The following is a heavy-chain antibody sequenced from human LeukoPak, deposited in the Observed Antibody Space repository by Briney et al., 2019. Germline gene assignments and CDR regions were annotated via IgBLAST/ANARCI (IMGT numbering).Heavy chain of an antibody. V-gene: IGHV3-30*03. D-gene: IGHD1-20*01. J-gene: IGHJ3*02. CDR1: GFTFSSYG. CDR3: ASSVITEDAFDI. CDR2: ISYDGSNK. Sequence: PGGSLRLSCAASGFTFSSYGMHWVRQAPGKGLEWVAVISYDGSNKYYADSVKGRFTISRDNAKNSLYLQMNSLRAEDTALYYCASSVITEDAFDIWGQGTMVTVSS.